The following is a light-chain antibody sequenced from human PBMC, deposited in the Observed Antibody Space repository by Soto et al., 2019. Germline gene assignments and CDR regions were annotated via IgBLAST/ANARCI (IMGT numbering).Light chain of an antibody. J-gene: IGLJ3*02. V-gene: IGLV1-51*01. CDR3: GTWDSRLSGGHWL. CDR1: SSNIGNYD. CDR2: DNN. Sequence: QSVLTQPPSVSAAPGQKVTISCSGSSSNIGNYDVSWYQQLPGTAPKLLIYDNNKRPSGIPDRFSGSKSGTSATLGMIGLQTGDEGDYYCGTWDSRLSGGHWLFGGGTKLTVL.